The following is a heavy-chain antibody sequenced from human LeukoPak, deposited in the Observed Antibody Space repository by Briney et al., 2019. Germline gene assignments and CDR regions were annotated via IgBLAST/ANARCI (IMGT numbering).Heavy chain of an antibody. CDR2: IYPGDSDT. J-gene: IGHJ4*02. CDR1: GYSFTSYW. Sequence: HGESLKISCKGSGYSFTSYWIGWVRQMPGKGLEWMGIIYPGDSDTRYSPSFQGQVTISADKSISTAYLQWSSLKASDTAMYYCARQVPAAIGGFEVWGQGTLVTVSS. D-gene: IGHD2-2*02. V-gene: IGHV5-51*01. CDR3: ARQVPAAIGGFEV.